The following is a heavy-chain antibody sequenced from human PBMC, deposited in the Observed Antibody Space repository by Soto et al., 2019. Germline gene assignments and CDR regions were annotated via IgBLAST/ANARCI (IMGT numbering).Heavy chain of an antibody. CDR3: ARAVGPFDY. J-gene: IGHJ4*02. V-gene: IGHV3-33*01. CDR2: IWYDGSNK. CDR1: GFTFSTYG. Sequence: QVQLVESGGGVVQPGRSLRLSCAASGFTFSTYGMHWVRQAPGKGLEWVAVIWYDGSNKYYADSVKGRFTISRDNSKDTLSLQMNSLRVEDTAVYYCARAVGPFDYWGQGTLVTVSS.